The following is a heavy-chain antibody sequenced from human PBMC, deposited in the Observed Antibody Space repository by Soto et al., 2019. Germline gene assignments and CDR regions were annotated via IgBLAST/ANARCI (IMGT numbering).Heavy chain of an antibody. J-gene: IGHJ4*02. CDR2: ISGSGGST. D-gene: IGHD5-18*01. Sequence: EVQLLESGGGLVQPGGSLRLSCAASGFTFSSYAMSWVRQAPGKGLEWVSAISGSGGSTYYADSVKGRFTISRDNSKNTLYLQMNSLRVEDTAVYYCAKGRGIPYYFDYWGQGTLVTVSS. CDR3: AKGRGIPYYFDY. CDR1: GFTFSSYA. V-gene: IGHV3-23*01.